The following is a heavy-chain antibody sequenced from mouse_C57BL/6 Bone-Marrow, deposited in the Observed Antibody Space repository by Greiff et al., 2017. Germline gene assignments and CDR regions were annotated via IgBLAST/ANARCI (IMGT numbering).Heavy chain of an antibody. CDR3: TREIYYGNPYYYAVDY. J-gene: IGHJ4*01. CDR1: GYTFTSYW. Sequence: EVKVVESGTVLARPGASVKMSCKTSGYTFTSYWMEWVKQRPGQGLEWIGAIYPGNSGTSYNQKFKGKAKLTAVTSASTAYMELSSLTNEDSAVYYCTREIYYGNPYYYAVDYWGQGTSVTVSS. D-gene: IGHD2-1*01. V-gene: IGHV1-5*01. CDR2: IYPGNSGT.